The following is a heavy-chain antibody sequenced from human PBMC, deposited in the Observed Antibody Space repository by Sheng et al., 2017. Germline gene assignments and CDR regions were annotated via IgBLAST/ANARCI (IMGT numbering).Heavy chain of an antibody. Sequence: EVQLVESGGGLVQPGGSLRLSCAASGFTFSSYSMNWVRQAPGKGLEWVSYISSSSSTIYYADSVKGRFTISRDNAKNSLYLQMNSLRAEDTAVYYCARDFAPITIFGVGRFDYWGQGTLVTVSS. V-gene: IGHV3-48*01. CDR3: ARDFAPITIFGVGRFDY. CDR1: GFTFSSYS. D-gene: IGHD3-3*01. J-gene: IGHJ4*02. CDR2: ISSSSSTI.